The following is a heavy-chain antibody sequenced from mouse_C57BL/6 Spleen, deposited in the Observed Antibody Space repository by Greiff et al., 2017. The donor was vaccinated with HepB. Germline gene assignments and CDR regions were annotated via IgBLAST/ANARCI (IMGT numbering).Heavy chain of an antibody. D-gene: IGHD2-4*01. CDR3: ARLGLRGDY. J-gene: IGHJ2*01. CDR1: GFTFSDYG. V-gene: IGHV5-17*01. Sequence: EVKLVESGGGLVKPGGSLKLSCAASGFTFSDYGMHWVRQAPEKGLEWVAYISSGSSTIYYADTVKGRFTISRDNAKNTLFLQMTSLRSEDTAMYYCARLGLRGDYWGQGTTLTVSS. CDR2: ISSGSSTI.